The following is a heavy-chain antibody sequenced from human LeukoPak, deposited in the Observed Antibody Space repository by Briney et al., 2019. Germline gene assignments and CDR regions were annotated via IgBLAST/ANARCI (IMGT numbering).Heavy chain of an antibody. V-gene: IGHV4-59*01. D-gene: IGHD3-22*01. CDR2: IYYSGST. CDR3: ARVYYDSSGYGLDY. CDR1: GGSISSYY. Sequence: SETLSLTCTVSGGSISSYYWSWIRRPPGKGLEWIGYIYYSGSTNYNPSLKSRVTISVDTSKNQFSLKLSSVTAADTAVYYCARVYYDSSGYGLDYWGQGTLVTVSS. J-gene: IGHJ4*02.